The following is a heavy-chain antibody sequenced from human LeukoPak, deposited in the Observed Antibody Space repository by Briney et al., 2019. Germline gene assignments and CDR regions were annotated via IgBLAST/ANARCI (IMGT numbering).Heavy chain of an antibody. V-gene: IGHV3-48*03. CDR3: ARARQWLGILDY. Sequence: GGSLRLSCAASGFTFSSYEMNWVRQAPGKGLEWVSYISSSGSTIYYADSVKGRFTISRVNAKNSLYLQMNSLRAEDTAVYYCARARQWLGILDYWGQGTLVTVSS. CDR2: ISSSGSTI. D-gene: IGHD6-19*01. CDR1: GFTFSSYE. J-gene: IGHJ4*02.